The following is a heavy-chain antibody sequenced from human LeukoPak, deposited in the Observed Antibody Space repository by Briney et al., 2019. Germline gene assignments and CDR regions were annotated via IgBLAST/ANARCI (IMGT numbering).Heavy chain of an antibody. Sequence: PGGSLRLSCAASGFTFSSYAMHWVRQAPGKGLEWVAVISYDGSNKYYADSVKGRFTISRDNPKNTLYLQMNSLRAEDTAIYYCARGSVTMIVIDSWGQGTLVTVSS. CDR2: ISYDGSNK. D-gene: IGHD3-22*01. CDR3: ARGSVTMIVIDS. V-gene: IGHV3-30-3*01. J-gene: IGHJ4*02. CDR1: GFTFSSYA.